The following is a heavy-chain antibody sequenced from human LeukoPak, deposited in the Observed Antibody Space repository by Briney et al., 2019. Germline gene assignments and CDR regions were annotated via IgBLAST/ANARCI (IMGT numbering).Heavy chain of an antibody. J-gene: IGHJ3*02. CDR2: IYSSGTT. V-gene: IGHV4-61*08. Sequence: SESLSLTCTVSGRSISSGGYYWGWIRQPQGKGLEGFVNIYSSGTTNYNPSIKTRVTISVAASKNQFSLKLSSVTAADTAVYYCARGFDWLLIPSDAFDIWGQGTMVTVSS. D-gene: IGHD3-9*01. CDR3: ARGFDWLLIPSDAFDI. CDR1: GRSISSGGYY.